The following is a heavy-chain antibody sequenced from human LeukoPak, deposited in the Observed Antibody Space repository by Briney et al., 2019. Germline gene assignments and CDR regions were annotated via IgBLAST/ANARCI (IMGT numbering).Heavy chain of an antibody. J-gene: IGHJ3*02. CDR3: ARDAPPLVDTPNNADDAFDI. V-gene: IGHV4-34*01. CDR2: INHSGST. Sequence: KASETLSLTCAVYGGSFSGYYWSWIRQPPGKGLEWIGEINHSGSTNYNPSLKSRVTISVDTSKNQFSLKLSSVTAADTAVYYCARDAPPLVDTPNNADDAFDIWGQGTMVTVSS. D-gene: IGHD5-18*01. CDR1: GGSFSGYY.